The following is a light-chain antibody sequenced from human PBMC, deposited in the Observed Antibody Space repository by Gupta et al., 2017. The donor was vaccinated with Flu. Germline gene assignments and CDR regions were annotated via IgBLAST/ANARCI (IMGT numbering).Light chain of an antibody. CDR3: QQYDNLPLT. J-gene: IGKJ4*01. V-gene: IGKV1-33*01. CDR1: HDIRRF. Sequence: SVGDRVTITCQASHDIRRFLNWYQQKPGKAPNLLIFDASNLETGVPSRFSGSGFGTTFTFTISSLQPEDFATYYCQQYDNLPLTFGGGTKVEI. CDR2: DAS.